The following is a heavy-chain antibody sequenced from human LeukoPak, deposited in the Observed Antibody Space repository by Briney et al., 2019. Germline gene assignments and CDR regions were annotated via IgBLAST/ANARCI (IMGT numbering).Heavy chain of an antibody. CDR1: GFTFSSYG. V-gene: IGHV3-33*01. Sequence: PGRSLRLSCAASGFTFSSYGMHWVRQAPGKGLEWVAVIWYDGSNKYYADSVKGRFTISRGNSKNTLFLQMNSLRAEDTAVYYCARDPDDYGDYSHFDYWGQGTLVNVSS. J-gene: IGHJ4*02. CDR3: ARDPDDYGDYSHFDY. D-gene: IGHD4-17*01. CDR2: IWYDGSNK.